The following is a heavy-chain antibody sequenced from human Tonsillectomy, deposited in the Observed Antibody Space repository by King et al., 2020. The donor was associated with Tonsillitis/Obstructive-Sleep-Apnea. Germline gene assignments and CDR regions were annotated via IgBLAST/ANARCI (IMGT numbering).Heavy chain of an antibody. CDR2: ISSSNSYT. CDR1: GFTFSDYY. CDR3: ARITRSPEIVLVDYYFMDV. Sequence: VQLVESGGGLVKPGGSLRLSCAASGFTFSDYYMSWIRQAPGKGLEWVSYISSSNSYTNYADSVKGRLTISRDNAKNSLYLQMNSLRAEDTAVYYCARITRSPEIVLVDYYFMDVWGKGTTVTVSS. J-gene: IGHJ6*03. V-gene: IGHV3-11*05. D-gene: IGHD2-8*02.